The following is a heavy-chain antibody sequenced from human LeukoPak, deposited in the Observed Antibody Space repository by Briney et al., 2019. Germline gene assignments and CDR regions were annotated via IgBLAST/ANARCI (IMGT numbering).Heavy chain of an antibody. Sequence: GGCLGLSCVASGFIFSDYGIQWVRQAPGKGLEWVAVIAYDGNNTYYGDSVRGRFTISRDNSKKMVYLEMNSLRVEDTAVYYCAKTGMLRRVGYLDVWGKGTAVIDSS. CDR2: IAYDGNNT. CDR1: GFIFSDYG. CDR3: AKTGMLRRVGYLDV. V-gene: IGHV3-30*18. D-gene: IGHD1-1*01. J-gene: IGHJ6*03.